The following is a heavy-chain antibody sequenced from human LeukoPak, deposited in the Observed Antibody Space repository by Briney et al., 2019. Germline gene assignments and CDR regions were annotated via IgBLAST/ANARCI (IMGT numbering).Heavy chain of an antibody. V-gene: IGHV3-33*01. CDR2: IWYDGSNK. CDR1: GFTFSSYG. CDR3: ARDLYGYNPFDY. Sequence: PGGSLRLSCAASGFTFSSYGMHWVRQAPGKGLEWVAVIWYDGSNKYYADSVKGRFTISRDNSKNTLYLQMNSLRAEDTAVYYCARDLYGYNPFDYWGQGTLVTVSS. D-gene: IGHD5-24*01. J-gene: IGHJ4*02.